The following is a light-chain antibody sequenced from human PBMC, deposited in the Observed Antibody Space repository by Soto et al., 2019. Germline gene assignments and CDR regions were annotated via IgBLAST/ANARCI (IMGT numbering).Light chain of an antibody. CDR2: DAS. Sequence: DIQMTQSPSSLSASVGDRVTITCQASQDISNYLNWYQQKPGKAPKLLIYDASNLETGVPSRFSGSGSGTDFTFTISRLQSEDIATYYCQQYDNRLPSAFGGGTKGEIK. J-gene: IGKJ4*01. V-gene: IGKV1-33*01. CDR1: QDISNY. CDR3: QQYDNRLPSA.